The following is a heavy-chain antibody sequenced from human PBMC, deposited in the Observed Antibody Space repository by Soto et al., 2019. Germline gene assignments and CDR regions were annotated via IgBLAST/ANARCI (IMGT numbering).Heavy chain of an antibody. D-gene: IGHD1-26*01. V-gene: IGHV1-46*01. CDR3: ASFSQVGVWCHFDY. Sequence: QVQLVQSGAEVKRTGAAVRLSCSSSGYSFASHYIPWVRQAPGQGLPWMALSKPSGGNTNIAQRFQGRVTYTKDRSSRTVYMALSNLTSADTASYYCASFSQVGVWCHFDYGGEGTLITV. CDR2: SKPSGGNT. J-gene: IGHJ4*02. CDR1: GYSFASHY.